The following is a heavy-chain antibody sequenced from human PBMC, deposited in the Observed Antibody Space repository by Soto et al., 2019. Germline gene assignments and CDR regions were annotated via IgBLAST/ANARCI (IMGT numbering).Heavy chain of an antibody. Sequence: GGSLRLSCAASGFTFSSYAIHWVRQVPGKGLEWVAIIWHDGSNKYYADSVKGRFTISRDNSKNMLYLQMNSLRAEDTGVYYCARDQPTAAPRAFDIWGQGTMVTVSS. CDR1: GFTFSSYA. CDR2: IWHDGSNK. V-gene: IGHV3-33*01. J-gene: IGHJ3*02. D-gene: IGHD6-13*01. CDR3: ARDQPTAAPRAFDI.